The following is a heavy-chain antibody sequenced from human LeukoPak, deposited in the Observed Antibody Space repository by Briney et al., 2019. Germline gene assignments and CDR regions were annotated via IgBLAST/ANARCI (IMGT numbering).Heavy chain of an antibody. CDR3: ARGASVAVGDDYFDY. CDR2: ISYDGSNK. CDR1: GFTFSSYA. V-gene: IGHV3-30-3*01. J-gene: IGHJ4*02. D-gene: IGHD6-19*01. Sequence: PGGSLRLSCAASGFTFSSYAMHWVRQAPGKGLEWVAVISYDGSNKYYADSVKGRFTISRDNSKNTLYLQMNSLRAEDTAVYYCARGASVAVGDDYFDYWGQGTLVTVSS.